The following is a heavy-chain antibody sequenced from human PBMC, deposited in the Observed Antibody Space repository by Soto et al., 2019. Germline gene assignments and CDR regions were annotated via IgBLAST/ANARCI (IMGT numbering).Heavy chain of an antibody. CDR3: ATHSSSARYYFDY. V-gene: IGHV3-23*01. CDR2: ISGSGGST. J-gene: IGHJ4*02. Sequence: GGSLRLSCAASGFTFSSYAMSWVRQAPGKGLEWVSAISGSGGSTYYADSVKGRFTISRDNSKNTLYLQMNSLRAEDTAVYYCATHSSSARYYFDYWGQGTLVTVSS. D-gene: IGHD6-6*01. CDR1: GFTFSSYA.